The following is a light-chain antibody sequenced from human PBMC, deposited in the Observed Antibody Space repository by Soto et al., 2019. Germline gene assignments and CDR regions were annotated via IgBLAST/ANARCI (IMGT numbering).Light chain of an antibody. CDR1: RSNIGSNT. V-gene: IGLV1-44*01. J-gene: IGLJ1*01. Sequence: SGLTQPPSASGTPGQRVTISCSGSRSNIGSNTVNWYQQLPGTAPKLLIYSNNQRPSGVPDRFSGSKSGTSASLAISGLQSEDEADYYCAAWDYSLNGYVFGTGTKVTVL. CDR2: SNN. CDR3: AAWDYSLNGYV.